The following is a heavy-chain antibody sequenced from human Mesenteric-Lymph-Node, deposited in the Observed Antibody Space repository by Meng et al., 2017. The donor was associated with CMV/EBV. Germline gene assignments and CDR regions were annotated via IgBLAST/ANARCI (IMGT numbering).Heavy chain of an antibody. CDR1: GGSISSSSYY. J-gene: IGHJ3*02. D-gene: IGHD1-26*01. CDR3: ARDKGGIVGALDAFDI. Sequence: SETLSLTCTVSGGSISSSSYYWGWIRQPPGKGLEWIGSIYYSGSTYYNPSLKSRVTISVDTSKNQFSLKLSSVTAADTAVYYCARDKGGIVGALDAFDIWGQGTMVTVSS. V-gene: IGHV4-39*07. CDR2: IYYSGST.